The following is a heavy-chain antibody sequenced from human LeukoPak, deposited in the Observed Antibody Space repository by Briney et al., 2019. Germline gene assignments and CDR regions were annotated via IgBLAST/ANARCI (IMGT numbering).Heavy chain of an antibody. J-gene: IGHJ4*02. Sequence: SETLSLTCTVYGGSFSGYYWSWIRQPPGKGLEWIGEINHSGSTNYNPSLKSRVTISVDTSKNQFSLKLSSVTAADTAVYYCASITQQGYVLDYWGQGTLVTVSS. D-gene: IGHD5-12*01. CDR3: ASITQQGYVLDY. CDR1: GGSFSGYY. CDR2: INHSGST. V-gene: IGHV4-34*01.